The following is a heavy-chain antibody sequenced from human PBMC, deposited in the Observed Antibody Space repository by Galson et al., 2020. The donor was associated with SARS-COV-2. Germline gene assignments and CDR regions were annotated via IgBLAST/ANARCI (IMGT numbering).Heavy chain of an antibody. CDR3: ARGLHYYDNSGYYFDY. V-gene: IGHV4-59*01. Sequence: ETSETLSLTCTVSGGSISSYYWSWIRQPPGKGLEWIGYIYYSGSTNYNPPPKSRVTISVDTSKNQFSLKLSSVTAADTAVYYCARGLHYYDNSGYYFDYWGQGTLVTVSS. D-gene: IGHD3-22*01. CDR1: GGSISSYY. CDR2: IYYSGST. J-gene: IGHJ4*02.